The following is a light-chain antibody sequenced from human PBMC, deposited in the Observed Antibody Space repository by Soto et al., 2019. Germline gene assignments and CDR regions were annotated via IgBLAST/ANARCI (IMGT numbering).Light chain of an antibody. J-gene: IGLJ1*01. CDR3: CSYAGSYTFYV. CDR2: DVS. CDR1: RSNFGGYNY. Sequence: QSVLTQPRSVSGSPGQSVPISCPGTRSNFGGYNYVSWYQHHPGKAPKLMIYDVSKRPSGVPDRFSGSKSGNTASLTISGLQAEDEADYYCCSYAGSYTFYVFGTGTKDTVL. V-gene: IGLV2-11*01.